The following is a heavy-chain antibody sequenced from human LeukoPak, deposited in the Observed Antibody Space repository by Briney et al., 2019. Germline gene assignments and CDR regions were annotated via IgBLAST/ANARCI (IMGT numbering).Heavy chain of an antibody. CDR1: GFTFSNYR. J-gene: IGHJ5*02. Sequence: GGSLRLSCAASGFTFSNYRMHWVRQAPGKGLVGFSRINSDGINTSYADSVKGRFTISRDNAKNTLNLQMNSLRAEDTAVYYCARDLGQYYDTSANWFDPGGEGTLVTVSS. D-gene: IGHD3-22*01. CDR3: ARDLGQYYDTSANWFDP. V-gene: IGHV3-74*01. CDR2: INSDGINT.